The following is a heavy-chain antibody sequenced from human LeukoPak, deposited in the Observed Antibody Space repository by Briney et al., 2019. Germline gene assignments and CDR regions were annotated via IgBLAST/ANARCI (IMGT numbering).Heavy chain of an antibody. CDR1: GFTFSSYA. D-gene: IGHD5-18*01. CDR3: AKDLGSIQLWLLGSIDY. V-gene: IGHV3-23*01. CDR2: ISGSGGST. Sequence: GGSLGLSCAASGFTFSSYAMSWVRQAPGKGLEWVSAISGSGGSTYYADSVKGRFTISRDNSKNTLYLQMDSLRAEDTAVYYCAKDLGSIQLWLLGSIDYWGQGTLVTVSS. J-gene: IGHJ4*02.